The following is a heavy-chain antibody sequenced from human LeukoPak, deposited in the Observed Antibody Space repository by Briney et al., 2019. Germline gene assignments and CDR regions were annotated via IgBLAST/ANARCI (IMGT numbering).Heavy chain of an antibody. Sequence: GGSLRLSCAASGFTFSSYAMHWVRQAPGKGLEWVAVISYDGSNKYYADSVKGRFTISRDNSKNSLYLQMNSLRAEDTAVYYCARGSTGSNWGQGTLVTVSS. CDR3: ARGSTGSN. D-gene: IGHD1-1*01. J-gene: IGHJ4*02. V-gene: IGHV3-30*04. CDR1: GFTFSSYA. CDR2: ISYDGSNK.